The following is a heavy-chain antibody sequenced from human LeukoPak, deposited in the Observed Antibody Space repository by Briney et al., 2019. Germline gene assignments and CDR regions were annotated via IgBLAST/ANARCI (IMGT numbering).Heavy chain of an antibody. J-gene: IGHJ4*02. Sequence: PGGSLRLSCAASGFTFSDYYMSWIRQAPGKGLEWVSYISSSGSTIYYADSVKGRFTISRDNAKNSLYLQMNSLRAEDTAVYYCARDNYYDSSGYYLGYWGQGTLVTASS. V-gene: IGHV3-11*01. CDR3: ARDNYYDSSGYYLGY. CDR2: ISSSGSTI. CDR1: GFTFSDYY. D-gene: IGHD3-22*01.